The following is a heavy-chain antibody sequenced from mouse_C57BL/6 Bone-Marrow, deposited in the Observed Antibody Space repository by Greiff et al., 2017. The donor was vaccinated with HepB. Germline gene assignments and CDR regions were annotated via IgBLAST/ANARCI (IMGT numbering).Heavy chain of an antibody. CDR2: ISNGGGST. CDR3: ARHYYSNLSWFAY. J-gene: IGHJ3*01. V-gene: IGHV5-12*01. Sequence: EVKLEESGGGLVQPGGSLKLSCAASGFTFSDYYMYWVRQTPEKRLEWVAYISNGGGSTYYPDTVKGRFTISRDNAKNTLYLQMSRLKSEDTAMYYCARHYYSNLSWFAYWGQGTLVTVSA. D-gene: IGHD2-5*01. CDR1: GFTFSDYY.